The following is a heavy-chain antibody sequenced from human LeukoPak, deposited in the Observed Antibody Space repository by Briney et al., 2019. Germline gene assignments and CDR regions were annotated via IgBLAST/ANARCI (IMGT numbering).Heavy chain of an antibody. J-gene: IGHJ4*02. CDR3: AREATRRGYSYGYFDY. CDR2: ISYDGSNK. Sequence: GGSLRLSCAASGFTFSSYAMHWVRQAPGKGLEWVAVISYDGSNKYYADSVKGRFTISRDNAKNSLYLQMNSLRAEDTALYYCAREATRRGYSYGYFDYWGQGTLVTVSS. CDR1: GFTFSSYA. V-gene: IGHV3-30*04. D-gene: IGHD5-18*01.